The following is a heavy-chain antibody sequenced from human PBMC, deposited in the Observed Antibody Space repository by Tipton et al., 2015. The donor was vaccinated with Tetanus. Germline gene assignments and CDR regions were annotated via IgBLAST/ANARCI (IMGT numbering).Heavy chain of an antibody. J-gene: IGHJ5*02. V-gene: IGHV4-39*01. CDR1: RGSINSGTFY. CDR3: ARSADNWFDP. Sequence: TLSLTCTVSRGSINSGTFYWDWIRQPPGKALEWIGNIYNYNGNTLQNPSLKNRVTLSLDKSKNQFSLKLRSVTAADTAVYYCARSADNWFDPWGPGTLVTVSS. CDR2: IYNYNGNT.